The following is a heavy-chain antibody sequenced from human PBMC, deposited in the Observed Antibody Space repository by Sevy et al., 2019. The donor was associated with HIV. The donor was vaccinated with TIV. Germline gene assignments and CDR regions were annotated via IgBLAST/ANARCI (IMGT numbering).Heavy chain of an antibody. D-gene: IGHD3-3*01. CDR3: ARDSYEGRRDAFDN. CDR2: IYSGGNT. CDR1: GFTVSSNY. J-gene: IGHJ3*02. Sequence: GGSLRLSCAASGFTVSSNYMSWVRQAPGKGLEWVSVIYSGGNTYYADSVKGRFTISRDNSKNTQYLQMNSLRAEDPAVYYCARDSYEGRRDAFDNWGQGTMVTVSS. V-gene: IGHV3-53*01.